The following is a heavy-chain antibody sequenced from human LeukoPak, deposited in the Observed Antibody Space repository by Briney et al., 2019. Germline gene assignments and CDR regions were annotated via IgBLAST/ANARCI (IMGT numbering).Heavy chain of an antibody. D-gene: IGHD3-9*01. V-gene: IGHV1-69*13. CDR1: GGTFSSYA. Sequence: SVKVSCKASGGTFSSYAISWVRQAPGQGLEWMGGIIPIFGTANYAQKFQGRVTITADESTSTAYMELSSLRSEDTAVYYCARDSGRYFDWLSSHWFDPWGQGTLVTVSS. CDR3: ARDSGRYFDWLSSHWFDP. J-gene: IGHJ5*02. CDR2: IIPIFGTA.